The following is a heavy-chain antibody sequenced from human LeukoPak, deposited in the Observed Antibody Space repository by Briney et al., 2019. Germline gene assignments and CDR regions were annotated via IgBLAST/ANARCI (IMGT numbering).Heavy chain of an antibody. CDR1: GGSISSYY. CDR2: IYTSGST. CDR3: AREVEYRRTNWFDP. J-gene: IGHJ5*02. V-gene: IGHV4-4*07. Sequence: PSETLSLTCTVSGGSISSYYRSWIRQPAGKGLEWIGRIYTSGSTNYNPSLKSRVTMSVDTSKNQFSLKLSSVTAADTAVYYCAREVEYRRTNWFDPWGQGTLVTVSS. D-gene: IGHD3-3*01.